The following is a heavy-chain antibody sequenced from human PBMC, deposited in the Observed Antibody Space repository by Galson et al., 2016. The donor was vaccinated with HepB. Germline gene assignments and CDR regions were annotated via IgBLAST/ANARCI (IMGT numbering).Heavy chain of an antibody. CDR1: GYTFTSYY. D-gene: IGHD3/OR15-3a*01. CDR2: INPSGGST. V-gene: IGHV1-46*01. CDR3: ARGTGTGGYFDY. Sequence: SVKVSCKASGYTFTSYYRHWVRQAPGQGLEWMGIINPSGGSTSYAQKFQGRVTVTRDTSTSTVYMELSSLRSEDTAVYYCARGTGTGGYFDYWGQGALVTVSS. J-gene: IGHJ4*02.